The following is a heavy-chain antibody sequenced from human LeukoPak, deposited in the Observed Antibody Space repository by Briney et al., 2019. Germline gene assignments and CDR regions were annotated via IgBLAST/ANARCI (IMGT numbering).Heavy chain of an antibody. CDR3: ARPHQDYVWGSPDY. CDR2: ISISGSTV. V-gene: IGHV3-48*02. J-gene: IGHJ4*02. CDR1: GFPFSSYS. Sequence: PGGSLRLSCAASGFPFSSYSMDWVRQAPGKGLEWVSYISISGSTVYYADSVKGRFTISRDNSKSPLYLQMNSLRDEDTAVYYCARPHQDYVWGSPDYWGQGALVTVSS. D-gene: IGHD3-16*01.